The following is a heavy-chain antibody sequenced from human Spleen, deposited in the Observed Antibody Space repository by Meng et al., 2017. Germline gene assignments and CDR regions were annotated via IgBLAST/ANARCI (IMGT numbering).Heavy chain of an antibody. CDR1: GFYFSNAW. CDR2: ISYDGSNK. CDR3: AREGMTKYYFDY. D-gene: IGHD1-14*01. Sequence: GGSLRLSCAASGFYFSNAWMTWVRQAPGKGLEWVAVISYDGSNKYYADSVKGRFTISRDNSKNTLYLQMNSLRAEDTAVYYCAREGMTKYYFDYWGQGTLVTVSS. J-gene: IGHJ4*02. V-gene: IGHV3-30*01.